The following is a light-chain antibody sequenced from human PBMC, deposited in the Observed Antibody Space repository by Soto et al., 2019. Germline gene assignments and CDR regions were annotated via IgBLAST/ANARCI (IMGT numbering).Light chain of an antibody. J-gene: IGLJ1*01. Sequence: QSVLTQPASVSGSPGQSITISCTGTNSDVGDYNYVSWYQQHPGKAPKLIIYEVSNRPSGISDRFSAYKSGNTASLTISGLQAEDEADYYCSSYTNTSTRVFGTGTKV. CDR3: SSYTNTSTRV. V-gene: IGLV2-14*01. CDR2: EVS. CDR1: NSDVGDYNY.